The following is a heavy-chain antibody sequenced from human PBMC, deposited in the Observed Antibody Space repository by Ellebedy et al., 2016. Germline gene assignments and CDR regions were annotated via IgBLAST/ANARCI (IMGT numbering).Heavy chain of an antibody. J-gene: IGHJ4*02. CDR3: AREYMVRGVISY. D-gene: IGHD3-10*01. Sequence: GGSLRLXXAASGFTFSSYAMSWVRQAPGKGLEWVSAISGSGGSTYYADSVKGRFTISRDNSKNTLYLQMNSLRAEDTAVYYCAREYMVRGVISYWGQGTLVTVSS. CDR1: GFTFSSYA. CDR2: ISGSGGST. V-gene: IGHV3-23*01.